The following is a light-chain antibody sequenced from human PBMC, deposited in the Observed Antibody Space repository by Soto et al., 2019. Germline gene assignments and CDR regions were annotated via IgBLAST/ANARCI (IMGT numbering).Light chain of an antibody. CDR3: QSYDSSLSVVV. Sequence: QSVLTQPPSVSGAPGQTVTISCTGTSSNIGAGYDVHWYQQLPGTAPKLLIYGNSNRPSGVPYRFSGSKSGTSASLAITGLQDEDEADYYCQSYDSSLSVVVFGGGTKLTVL. J-gene: IGLJ2*01. CDR2: GNS. V-gene: IGLV1-40*01. CDR1: SSNIGAGYD.